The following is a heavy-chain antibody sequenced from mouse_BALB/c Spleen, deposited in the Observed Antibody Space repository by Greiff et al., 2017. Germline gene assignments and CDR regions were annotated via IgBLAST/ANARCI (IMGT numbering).Heavy chain of an antibody. CDR1: GYTFTDYN. CDR3: ARVHYYGYKAMDY. V-gene: IGHV1-18*01. J-gene: IGHJ4*01. D-gene: IGHD1-2*01. Sequence: LVEPGASVKIPCKASGYTFTDYNMDWVKQSHGKSLEWIGDINPNNGGTIYNQKFKGKATLTVDKSSSTAYMELRSLTSEDTAVYYCARVHYYGYKAMDYWGQGTSVTVSS. CDR2: INPNNGGT.